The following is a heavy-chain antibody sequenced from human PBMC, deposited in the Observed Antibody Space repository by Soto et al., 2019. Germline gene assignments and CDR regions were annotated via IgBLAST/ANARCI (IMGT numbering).Heavy chain of an antibody. D-gene: IGHD3-10*01. CDR3: ARGGTYYYGSGSYGGSYYGMDV. Sequence: IWIRQXPGKGLEWIGEINHSGSTNYNPSLKSRVTISVDTSKNQFSLKLSPVTAADTAVYYCARGGTYYYGSGSYGGSYYGMDVWGQGTTVTVSS. V-gene: IGHV4-34*01. J-gene: IGHJ6*02. CDR2: INHSGST.